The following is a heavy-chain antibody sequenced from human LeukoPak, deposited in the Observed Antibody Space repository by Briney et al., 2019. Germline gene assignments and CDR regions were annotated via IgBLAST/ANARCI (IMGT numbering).Heavy chain of an antibody. CDR3: ARVMVAPEKMFDY. Sequence: PGGSLRLSCAASGFTFSSYSMNWVRQAPGKGLEWVSSISSSSSYIYYADSVKGRFTISRDNAKNSLYLQMNSLRAEDTAVYYCARVMVAPEKMFDYWGQGTLVTVSS. CDR2: ISSSSSYI. CDR1: GFTFSSYS. J-gene: IGHJ4*02. D-gene: IGHD5-12*01. V-gene: IGHV3-21*01.